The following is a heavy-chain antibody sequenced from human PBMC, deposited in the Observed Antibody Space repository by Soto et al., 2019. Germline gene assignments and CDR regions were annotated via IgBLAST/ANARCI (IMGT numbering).Heavy chain of an antibody. CDR3: AREGWPLLQTSMDV. V-gene: IGHV3-48*02. CDR1: GFTFRSYS. CDR2: ISSSNRTI. D-gene: IGHD2-15*01. J-gene: IGHJ6*02. Sequence: PRLSCAASGFTFRSYSMNWVRQAPGKGLEWVSYISSSNRTINYADSVKGRFIISRDNAKNSLYLQMHSLRDEDTAVYYCAREGWPLLQTSMDVWRQGTTVTASS.